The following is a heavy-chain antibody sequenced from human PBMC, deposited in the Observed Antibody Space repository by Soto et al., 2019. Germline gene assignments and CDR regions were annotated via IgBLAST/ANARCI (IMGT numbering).Heavy chain of an antibody. V-gene: IGHV3-30*18. CDR1: GFTFSSYG. Sequence: GSLRLSCAASGFTFSSYGMHWVRQAPGKGLAWVAVISYDGSNKYYADSVKGRFTISRDNSKNTLYLQMNSLRAEDTAMYYCAKDRGSSTWKDYYYYGMDVWGQGTTVTVSS. CDR3: AKDRGSSTWKDYYYYGMDV. CDR2: ISYDGSNK. D-gene: IGHD6-13*01. J-gene: IGHJ6*02.